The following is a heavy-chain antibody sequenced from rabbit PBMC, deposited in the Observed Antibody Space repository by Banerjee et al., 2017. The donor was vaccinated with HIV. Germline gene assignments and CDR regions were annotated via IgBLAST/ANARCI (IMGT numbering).Heavy chain of an antibody. CDR2: IYAGSSGST. CDR3: ARDSDGYTGWGFNL. D-gene: IGHD6-1*01. Sequence: QSLEESGGDLVKPGASLTLTCTASGFSFSSSYYMCWVRQAPGKGLEWIACIYAGSSGSTYYASWAKGRFTISKTSSTTVTLQMTSLTAADTATYFCARDSDGYTGWGFNLWGPRTLVTVS. CDR1: GFSFSSSYY. V-gene: IGHV1S40*01. J-gene: IGHJ4*01.